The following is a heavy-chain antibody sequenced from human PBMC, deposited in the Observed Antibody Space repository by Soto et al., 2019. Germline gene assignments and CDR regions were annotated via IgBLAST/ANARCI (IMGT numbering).Heavy chain of an antibody. Sequence: ASVKVSCKASGFTFTSSAMQWVRQARGQRLEWIGWIVVGSGNTNYAQKFQERVTITRDMSTSTAYMELGSLRSEDTAVYYCAAGAVAGKECGFDYWGQGTLVTVSS. V-gene: IGHV1-58*02. CDR1: GFTFTSSA. CDR3: AAGAVAGKECGFDY. J-gene: IGHJ4*02. CDR2: IVVGSGNT. D-gene: IGHD6-19*01.